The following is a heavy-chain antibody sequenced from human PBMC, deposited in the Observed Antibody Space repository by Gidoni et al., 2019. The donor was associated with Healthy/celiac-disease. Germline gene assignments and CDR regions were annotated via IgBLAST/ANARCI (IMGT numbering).Heavy chain of an antibody. D-gene: IGHD3-10*01. V-gene: IGHV1-2*02. J-gene: IGHJ1*01. CDR3: ARITMVRGVIVAEYFQH. CDR1: GYTFTGYY. CDR2: INPNSGGT. Sequence: QVQLVQSGAEVKKPGASVKVSCKASGYTFTGYYMHWVRPAPGQGLEWMGWINPNSGGTNYAQKFQGRVTMTRDTSISTAYMELSRLRSDDTAVYYCARITMVRGVIVAEYFQHWGQGTLVTVSS.